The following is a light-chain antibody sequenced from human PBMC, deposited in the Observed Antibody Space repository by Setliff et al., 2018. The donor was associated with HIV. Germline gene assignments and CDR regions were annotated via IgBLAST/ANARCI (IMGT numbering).Light chain of an antibody. J-gene: IGKJ3*01. CDR3: QQYNGFFQGFT. CDR2: RAS. Sequence: DIQMTQSPSTLSASVGDRVTITCRASQSVNTYLAWYQQKPGKAPKLLIYRASTLKSGVPSRFSGSGSGTEFTLTISSLQPDDFATYYYQQYNGFFQGFTFGPGTKVDIK. CDR1: QSVNTY. V-gene: IGKV1-5*03.